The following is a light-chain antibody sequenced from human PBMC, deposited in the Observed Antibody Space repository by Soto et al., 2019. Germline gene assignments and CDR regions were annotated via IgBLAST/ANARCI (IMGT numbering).Light chain of an antibody. CDR1: SSDVGDNY. CDR2: EVV. Sequence: QSVLTQPPSASGSPGQSVTISCTGTSSDVGDNYVSWYQQHLGKAPKLIIYEVVNRPSWVSNRFSGSKSGNTASLTISGLQAEDEADYYCCSFASSSTYVFGTGTKLTVL. V-gene: IGLV2-14*01. CDR3: CSFASSSTYV. J-gene: IGLJ1*01.